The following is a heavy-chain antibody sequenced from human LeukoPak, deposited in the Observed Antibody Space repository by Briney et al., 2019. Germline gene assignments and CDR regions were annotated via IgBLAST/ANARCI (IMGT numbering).Heavy chain of an antibody. CDR3: ARNVSRVFFTD. D-gene: IGHD3-16*02. CDR1: GHSIINTYY. V-gene: IGHV4-28*01. CDR2: IHHSGNRFESGST. Sequence: SETLSLTCTVSGHSIINTYYWGWIRQSPGKGLEWIGSIHHSGNRFESGSTHYNPSLRSRVTVSADTSKNQFSLTLRSVTAADTAVYFCARNVSRVFFTDWGRGTLITVSS. J-gene: IGHJ1*01.